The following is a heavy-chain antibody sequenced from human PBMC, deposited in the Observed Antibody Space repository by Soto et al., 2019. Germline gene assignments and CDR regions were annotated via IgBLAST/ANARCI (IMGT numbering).Heavy chain of an antibody. CDR1: GGSISGGGYS. J-gene: IGHJ4*02. Sequence: PSETLCLTYAVSGGSISGGGYSWSWIRQPPGKGLEWIGYIYHSGSTYYNPSLKSRVTISVDRSKNQFSLKLSSVTAADTAVYYCARAHYYDSSGSPEGYFDYWGQGTLVTVSS. CDR3: ARAHYYDSSGSPEGYFDY. V-gene: IGHV4-30-2*01. D-gene: IGHD3-22*01. CDR2: IYHSGST.